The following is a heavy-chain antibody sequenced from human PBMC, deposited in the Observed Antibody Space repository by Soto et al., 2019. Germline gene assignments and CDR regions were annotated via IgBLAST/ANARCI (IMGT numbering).Heavy chain of an antibody. V-gene: IGHV1-18*01. CDR1: GYTFTSYG. Sequence: QVQLVQSGAEVKKPGASVKVSCKASGYTFTSYGITWVRQAPGQGLEWMGWINVYNGNTNYAQKLQGRVTMTTDTSTSTADMELRSLSSDATVVYCCARDLGAGLVDFWGQGTLVTVSS. J-gene: IGHJ4*02. CDR3: ARDLGAGLVDF. CDR2: INVYNGNT. D-gene: IGHD6-19*01.